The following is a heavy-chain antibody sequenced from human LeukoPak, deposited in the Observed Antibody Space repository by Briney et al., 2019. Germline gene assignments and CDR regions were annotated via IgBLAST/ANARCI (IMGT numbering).Heavy chain of an antibody. CDR3: ARDGGANRNFDY. Sequence: SETLSLTCAVSGGSIRGDYWSWIRQPAGRGLEWIGRVHTSGSTNYNPSLKSRVTLSQDTSKNQFYLRLTSVTAADTAVYYCARDGGANRNFDYWGQGMLVTVSS. J-gene: IGHJ4*02. V-gene: IGHV4-4*07. CDR2: VHTSGST. D-gene: IGHD4/OR15-4a*01. CDR1: GGSIRGDY.